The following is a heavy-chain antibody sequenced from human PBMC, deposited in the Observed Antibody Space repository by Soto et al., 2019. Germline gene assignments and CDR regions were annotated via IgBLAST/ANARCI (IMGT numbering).Heavy chain of an antibody. D-gene: IGHD1-26*01. V-gene: IGHV1-69*01. Sequence: QVQLVQSGAEVKKPGSSVKVSCKASGGSFSNDPISWVRQAPGQGLEWMGGIIPVIGKPDYAQKYQGRVTIAADESTSTAYMELTNLVSQDTAMYYCATGEWELPHFWGQGSLLTVSS. CDR2: IIPVIGKP. CDR3: ATGEWELPHF. CDR1: GGSFSNDP. J-gene: IGHJ4*02.